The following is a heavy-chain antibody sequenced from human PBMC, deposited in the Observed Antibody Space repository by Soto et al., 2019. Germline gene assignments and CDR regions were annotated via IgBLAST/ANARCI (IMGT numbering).Heavy chain of an antibody. D-gene: IGHD6-19*01. CDR2: IYHSGST. J-gene: IGHJ4*02. CDR1: GGSISSSNW. V-gene: IGHV4-4*01. Sequence: SETLSLTCAVSGGSISSSNWWSWVRQPPGKGLEWIGEIYHSGSTNYNPSLRSRVTISVDKSKNQFSLKLSSVTAADTAVYCCARDGAVAGTDFDYWGQGTLVTVSS. CDR3: ARDGAVAGTDFDY.